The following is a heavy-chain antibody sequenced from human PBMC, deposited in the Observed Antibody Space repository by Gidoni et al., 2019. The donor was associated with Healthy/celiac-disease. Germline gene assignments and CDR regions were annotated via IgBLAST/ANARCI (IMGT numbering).Heavy chain of an antibody. Sequence: QVQLQESGPGLVTPSQTLSLTCTVSGGSISSGGYYWSWIRQHPGKGLEWIGYIYYSGSTYYNPSLKSRVTISVDTSKNQFSLKLSSVTAADTAVYYCARGFSPDTVTGWFDPWGQGTLVTVSS. D-gene: IGHD4-17*01. V-gene: IGHV4-31*03. CDR1: GGSISSGGYY. J-gene: IGHJ5*02. CDR2: IYYSGST. CDR3: ARGFSPDTVTGWFDP.